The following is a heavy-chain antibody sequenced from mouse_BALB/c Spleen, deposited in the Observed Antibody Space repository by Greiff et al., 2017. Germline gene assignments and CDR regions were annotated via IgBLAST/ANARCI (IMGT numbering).Heavy chain of an antibody. D-gene: IGHD2-4*01. CDR2: ISYSGST. J-gene: IGHJ3*01. V-gene: IGHV3-2*02. Sequence: EVHLVESGPGLVKPSQSLSLTCTVTGYSITSDYAWNWIRQFPGNKLEWMGYISYSGSTSYNPSLKSRISITRDTSKNQFFLQLNSVTTEDTATYYCATMITWFAYWGQGTLVTVSA. CDR3: ATMITWFAY. CDR1: GYSITSDYA.